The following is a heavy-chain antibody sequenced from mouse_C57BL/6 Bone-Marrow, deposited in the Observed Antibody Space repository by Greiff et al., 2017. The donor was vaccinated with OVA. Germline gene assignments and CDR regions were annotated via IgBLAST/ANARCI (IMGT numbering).Heavy chain of an antibody. CDR3: TDHYYGSYYYAMDY. Sequence: EVQGVESGAELVRPGASVKLSCTASGFNIKDDYMHWVKQRPEQGLEWIGWIDPENGDTEYASKFQGKATITADTSSNTAYLQLSSLTSEDTAVYYCTDHYYGSYYYAMDYWGQGTSVTVSS. CDR1: GFNIKDDY. CDR2: IDPENGDT. D-gene: IGHD1-1*01. J-gene: IGHJ4*01. V-gene: IGHV14-4*01.